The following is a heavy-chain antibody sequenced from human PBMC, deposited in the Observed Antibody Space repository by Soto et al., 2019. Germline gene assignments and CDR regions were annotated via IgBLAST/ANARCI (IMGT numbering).Heavy chain of an antibody. Sequence: GGSLRLSCEASGFALSTYWMSWVRQAPGKGLEWVANIKQDGSVKRYVDSVRGRFTISRDNAKNSLFLQMNSLSAEDTAVYYCAREPAAGNRWFDPWGQGTLVTVSS. V-gene: IGHV3-7*03. CDR3: AREPAAGNRWFDP. CDR2: IKQDGSVK. J-gene: IGHJ5*02. D-gene: IGHD6-13*01. CDR1: GFALSTYW.